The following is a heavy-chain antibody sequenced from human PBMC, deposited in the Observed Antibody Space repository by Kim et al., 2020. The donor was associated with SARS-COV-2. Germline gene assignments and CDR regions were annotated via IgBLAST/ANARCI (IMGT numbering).Heavy chain of an antibody. J-gene: IGHJ5*02. Sequence: GGSLRLSCAASGFTFSSYAMSWVRQAPGKGLEWVSAISGSGGSTYYADSVKGRFTISRDNSKNTLYLQMNSLRAEDTAVYYCAKDAPRYILTGDWFDPWGQGTLVTVSS. CDR2: ISGSGGST. CDR1: GFTFSSYA. CDR3: AKDAPRYILTGDWFDP. V-gene: IGHV3-23*01. D-gene: IGHD3-9*01.